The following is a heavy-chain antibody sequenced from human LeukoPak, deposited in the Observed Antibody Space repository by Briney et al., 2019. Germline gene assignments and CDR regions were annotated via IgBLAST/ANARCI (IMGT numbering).Heavy chain of an antibody. CDR1: GGSISSGGYS. CDR2: IYHSGST. V-gene: IGHV4-30-2*01. CDR3: ARASYGSGSYYFDY. J-gene: IGHJ4*02. Sequence: SETLSLTCAVSGGSISSGGYSWSWIRQPPGKGLEWIGYIYHSGSTYYNPSLKSRVTISVDRSKNQFSLRLSSVTAADTAVYYCARASYGSGSYYFDYWGQGTLVTVSS. D-gene: IGHD3-10*01.